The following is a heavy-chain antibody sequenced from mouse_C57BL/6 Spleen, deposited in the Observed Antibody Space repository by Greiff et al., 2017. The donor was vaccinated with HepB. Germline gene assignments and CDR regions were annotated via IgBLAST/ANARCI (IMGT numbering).Heavy chain of an antibody. Sequence: VQLQQSGAELVRPGASVTLSCKASGYTFTDYEMHWVKQTPVHGLEWIGAIDPETGGTAYNQKFKGKAILTADKSSSTASMDLRSLTSEDSAVYYCTRHVAWFAYWGQGTLVTVSA. V-gene: IGHV1-15*01. J-gene: IGHJ3*01. CDR1: GYTFTDYE. CDR2: IDPETGGT. CDR3: TRHVAWFAY.